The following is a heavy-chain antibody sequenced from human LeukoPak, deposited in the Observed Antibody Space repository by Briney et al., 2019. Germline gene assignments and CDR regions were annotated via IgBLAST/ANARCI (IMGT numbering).Heavy chain of an antibody. J-gene: IGHJ4*02. CDR1: GFTFSRYS. D-gene: IGHD2-2*01. V-gene: IGHV3-21*01. CDR3: ANHLACGSTSCPPFDY. CDR2: ISGDSNYI. Sequence: PGGSLRLSCAASGFTFSRYSMSWVCQAPGKGLEWVSSISGDSNYIYYADSVEGRFTISRDNAKNSLYLQMNSLRAEDTAVYYCANHLACGSTSCPPFDYWGQGTLVTVSS.